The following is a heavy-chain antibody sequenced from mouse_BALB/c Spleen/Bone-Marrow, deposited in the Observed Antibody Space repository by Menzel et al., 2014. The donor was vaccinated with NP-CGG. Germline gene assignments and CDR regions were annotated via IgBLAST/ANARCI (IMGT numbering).Heavy chain of an antibody. V-gene: IGHV1S41*01. Sequence: RPGQGLEWIGRIAPGSGSTYYNEMFKGKATLTVDTSSSTAYIQLSSLSSEDSAVYFCARGIYYGNYVYAMDYWGQGTSVTVSS. CDR2: IAPGSGST. J-gene: IGHJ4*01. D-gene: IGHD2-1*01. CDR3: ARGIYYGNYVYAMDY.